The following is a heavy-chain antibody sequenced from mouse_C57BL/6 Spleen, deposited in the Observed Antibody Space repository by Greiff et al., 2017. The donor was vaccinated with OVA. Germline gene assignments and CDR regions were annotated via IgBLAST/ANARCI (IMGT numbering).Heavy chain of an antibody. V-gene: IGHV1-64*01. D-gene: IGHD5-1*01. CDR1: GYTFTSYW. CDR3: ATGRSNYFDY. J-gene: IGHJ2*01. Sequence: QVQLKESGAELVKPGASVKLSCKASGYTFTSYWMHWVKQRPGQGLEWIGMIHPNSGSTNYNEKFKSKATLTVDKSSSTAYMQLSSLTSEDSAVYYCATGRSNYFDYWGQGTTLTVSS. CDR2: IHPNSGST.